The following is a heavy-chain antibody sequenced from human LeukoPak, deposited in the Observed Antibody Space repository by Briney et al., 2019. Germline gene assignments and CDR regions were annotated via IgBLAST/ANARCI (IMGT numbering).Heavy chain of an antibody. CDR3: ARDRGLSDNWFDP. D-gene: IGHD3-16*02. CDR1: GGSISSSSYY. V-gene: IGHV4-39*07. J-gene: IGHJ5*02. Sequence: PSETLSLTCTVSGGSISSSSYYWGWIRQPPGKGLEWIGRIYTSGSTNYNPSLKSRVTMSVDTSKNQFSLKLSSVTAADTAVYYCARDRGLSDNWFDPWGQGTLVTVSS. CDR2: IYTSGST.